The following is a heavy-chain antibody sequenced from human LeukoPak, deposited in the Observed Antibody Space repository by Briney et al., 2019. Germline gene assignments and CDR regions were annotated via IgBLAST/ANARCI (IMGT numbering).Heavy chain of an antibody. V-gene: IGHV4-59*12. CDR3: ARLDYPAD. CDR1: GDPISDYY. CDR2: IFYSGST. Sequence: SETLSLTCTVSGDPISDYYWTWIRQPPGKGLEWIGHIFYSGSTNYNPSLKGRVTISVDTSKNQFSLKLSSVTAADTAVYYCARLDYPADWGQGTLVTVSS. J-gene: IGHJ4*02. D-gene: IGHD4/OR15-4a*01.